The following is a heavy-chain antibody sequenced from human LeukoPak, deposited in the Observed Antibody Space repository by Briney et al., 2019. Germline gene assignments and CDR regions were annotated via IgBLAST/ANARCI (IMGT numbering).Heavy chain of an antibody. J-gene: IGHJ3*02. CDR1: GGSFSGHY. Sequence: SETLSLTCAVYGGSFSGHYWSWIRQPPGKGLQWIGEINHSGSTNYNPSLKSRVTISVDTSKNQFSLKLSSVTAADTAVYYCARARHYYDSSGLLTDAFDIWGQGTMVTVSS. D-gene: IGHD3-22*01. CDR3: ARARHYYDSSGLLTDAFDI. CDR2: INHSGST. V-gene: IGHV4-34*01.